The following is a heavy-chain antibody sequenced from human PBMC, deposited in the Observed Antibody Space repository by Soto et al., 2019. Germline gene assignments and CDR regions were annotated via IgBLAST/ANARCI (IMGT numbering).Heavy chain of an antibody. CDR1: GYTFTGYY. Sequence: ASVKVSCKASGYTFTGYYMRWVRQAPGQGLEWMGWINPNSGGTNYAQKFQGWVTMTRDTSISTAYMELSRLRSDDTAVYYCARDGSMVRGVIKDYYGMDVWGQGTTVTAP. CDR3: ARDGSMVRGVIKDYYGMDV. CDR2: INPNSGGT. J-gene: IGHJ6*02. D-gene: IGHD3-10*01. V-gene: IGHV1-2*04.